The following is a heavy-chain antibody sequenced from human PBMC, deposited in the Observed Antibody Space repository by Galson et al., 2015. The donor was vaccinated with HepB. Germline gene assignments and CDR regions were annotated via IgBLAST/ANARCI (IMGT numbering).Heavy chain of an antibody. V-gene: IGHV3-23*01. D-gene: IGHD1-26*01. J-gene: IGHJ4*02. CDR2: ISRSGGST. CDR3: AKTLVGVTDPNID. Sequence: SLRLSCAASGFTFSSYAMSWVRQAPGKGLEWVSVISRSGGSTYYADSVKGRFTISRDSSKNTLFLQMNSLRDEDTAVYYCAKTLVGVTDPNIDWGQGTLVTVSS. CDR1: GFTFSSYA.